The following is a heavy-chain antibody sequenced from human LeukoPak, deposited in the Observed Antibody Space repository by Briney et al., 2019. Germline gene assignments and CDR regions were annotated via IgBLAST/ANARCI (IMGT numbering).Heavy chain of an antibody. J-gene: IGHJ4*02. CDR3: ARQGLAVYYFDS. CDR1: GGSFSGYY. D-gene: IGHD6-19*01. Sequence: SETLSPTCAVYGGSFSGYYWSWIRQPPGKGLEWIGEINHSGSTNYNPSLKSRVTISVDTSKSQFSLKLSSVTAADTAIYYCARQGLAVYYFDSWGQGTLVTVSS. CDR2: INHSGST. V-gene: IGHV4-34*01.